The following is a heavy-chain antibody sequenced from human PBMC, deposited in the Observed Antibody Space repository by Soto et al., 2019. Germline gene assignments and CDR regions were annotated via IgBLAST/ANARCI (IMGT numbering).Heavy chain of an antibody. V-gene: IGHV3-72*01. CDR3: ARAGGAYYYDSSGYYPGLYYYYGMDV. CDR1: GFTFSDHY. CDR2: TRNKANSYTT. Sequence: GGSLRLSCAASGFTFSDHYMDWVRQAPGKGLEWVGRTRNKANSYTTEYAASVKGRFTISRDDSKNSLYLQVNSLKTEDSAVYYCARAGGAYYYDSSGYYPGLYYYYGMDVWGQGTTVTVSS. J-gene: IGHJ6*02. D-gene: IGHD3-22*01.